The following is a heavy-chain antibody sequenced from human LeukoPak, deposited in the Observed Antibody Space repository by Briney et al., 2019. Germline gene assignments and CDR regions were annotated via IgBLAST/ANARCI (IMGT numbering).Heavy chain of an antibody. CDR2: IYQGGRT. CDR3: ARGDASGYPDY. Sequence: SETLSLTCAASGDSMNSSNWWSWVRQSPGKGLEWIGEIYQGGRTNYKSSLKSRVSISVDKSRNQLSLKLTSVTAADTAVYYCARGDASGYPDYWGQGTLVTVSS. D-gene: IGHD3-22*01. V-gene: IGHV4-4*02. CDR1: GDSMNSSNW. J-gene: IGHJ4*02.